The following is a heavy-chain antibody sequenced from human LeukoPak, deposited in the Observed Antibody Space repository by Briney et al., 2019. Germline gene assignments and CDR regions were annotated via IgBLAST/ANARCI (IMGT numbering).Heavy chain of an antibody. CDR1: GFTFSSYS. J-gene: IGHJ3*02. Sequence: GGSLRLSCAASGFTFSSYSMNWVRQAPGKGLEWVSYISSSSSTIYYADSVKGRFTISRDNAKNSLYLQMNSLRAEDTAVYYCARGRDAFDIWGQGTMVPVSS. CDR3: ARGRDAFDI. V-gene: IGHV3-48*01. CDR2: ISSSSSTI.